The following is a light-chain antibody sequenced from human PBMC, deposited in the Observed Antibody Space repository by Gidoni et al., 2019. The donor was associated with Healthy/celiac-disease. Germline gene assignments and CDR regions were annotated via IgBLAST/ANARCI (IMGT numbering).Light chain of an antibody. J-gene: IGLJ3*02. CDR2: SNI. CDR1: SSNIGSNT. Sequence: QSVLTQPPSASGTPGQRVTISCSGSSSNIGSNTVKWYQQLPGTAPKLLIYSNIQRPSGVPDRFSGSKSGTSASLAISGLQSEDEADYYCAAWDDSLNGWVFGGGTKLTVL. CDR3: AAWDDSLNGWV. V-gene: IGLV1-44*01.